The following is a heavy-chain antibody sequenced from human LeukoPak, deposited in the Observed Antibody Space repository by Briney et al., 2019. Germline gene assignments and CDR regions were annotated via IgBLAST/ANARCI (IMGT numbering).Heavy chain of an antibody. CDR2: ISSSSTYI. CDR3: ALSSIAVACVRVDY. CDR1: GFTFSSYS. J-gene: IGHJ4*02. D-gene: IGHD6-19*01. V-gene: IGHV3-21*01. Sequence: PGGSLRLSCAASGFTFSSYSMNWVRQAPGQGLEWVSSISSSSTYIYYADSVKGRFAISRATAKNSLYLQINSLRAYYTAGYDGALSSIAVACVRVDYWCQGTLVIVAS.